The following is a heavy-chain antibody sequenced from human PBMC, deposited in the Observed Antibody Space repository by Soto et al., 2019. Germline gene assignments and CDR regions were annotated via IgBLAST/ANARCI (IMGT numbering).Heavy chain of an antibody. V-gene: IGHV4-61*08. D-gene: IGHD6-13*01. J-gene: IGHJ5*01. Sequence: SETLSLTCTGSGGYISSGGYYWSWIRQHPGKGLEWIGYIYYSGRTNYNPSLKSRVTIAVHTSKNQFSLKLSSVTAADTAVYYCARALSSSLIDSWGQGTLVTVSS. CDR2: IYYSGRT. CDR1: GGYISSGGYY. CDR3: ARALSSSLIDS.